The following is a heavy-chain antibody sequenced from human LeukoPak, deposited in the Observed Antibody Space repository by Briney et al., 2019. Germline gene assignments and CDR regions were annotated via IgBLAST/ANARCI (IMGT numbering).Heavy chain of an antibody. CDR2: INTNTGNP. V-gene: IGHV7-4-1*02. J-gene: IGHJ4*02. CDR3: ARKQVEPDRYFDY. D-gene: IGHD6-6*01. Sequence: GASVKVSCKASGYTFTTYSLNWVRQAPGQGLEWMGWINTNTGNPTYAQGLTGRFVFSLDTSVSTAFLQISSLEAEDTAVYYCARKQVEPDRYFDYWGQGTLVTVSS. CDR1: GYTFTTYS.